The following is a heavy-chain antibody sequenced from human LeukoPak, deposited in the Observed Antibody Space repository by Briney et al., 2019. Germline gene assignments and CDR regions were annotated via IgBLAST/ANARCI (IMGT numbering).Heavy chain of an antibody. CDR1: GGTFSSYA. V-gene: IGHV1-69*06. CDR2: IIPIFGTA. J-gene: IGHJ6*03. CDR3: ARTQYDILTGYPYYYYYYMDV. D-gene: IGHD3-9*01. Sequence: ASVKVSCKASGGTFSSYAISWVRQAPGQGLEWMGGIIPIFGTADYAQKFQGRVTITADKSTSTAYMELSSLRSEDTAVYYCARTQYDILTGYPYYYYYYMDVWGKGTTVTVSS.